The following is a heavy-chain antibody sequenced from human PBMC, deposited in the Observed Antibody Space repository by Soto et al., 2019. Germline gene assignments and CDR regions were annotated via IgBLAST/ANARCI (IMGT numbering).Heavy chain of an antibody. J-gene: IGHJ4*02. CDR2: ISSSSSYT. Sequence: SGGSLGPSCAGSGFTFSDYYMSWIRPAPGKGLEWVSYISSSSSYTNYADSVKGRFTISRDNAKNSLYLQMNSLRAEDTAVYYCARVRGGRIAAAGDFDYWGQGTLVTVSS. V-gene: IGHV3-11*06. CDR1: GFTFSDYY. CDR3: ARVRGGRIAAAGDFDY. D-gene: IGHD6-13*01.